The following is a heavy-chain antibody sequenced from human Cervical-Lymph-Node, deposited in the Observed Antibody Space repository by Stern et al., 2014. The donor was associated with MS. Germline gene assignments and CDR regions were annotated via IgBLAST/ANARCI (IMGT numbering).Heavy chain of an antibody. V-gene: IGHV1-69*06. CDR2: IILIFVRA. J-gene: IGHJ4*02. Sequence: VQLVESGPEVKKPGSSLKVSCRASGGTFSNAAINWVRQAPGQVLEWMGGIILIFVRANYAQNFQGRVTIIADKSTNTTYMELSSLTYEDTAVYFCARDLNDWGQGTLVTVSS. CDR3: ARDLND. CDR1: GGTFSNAA.